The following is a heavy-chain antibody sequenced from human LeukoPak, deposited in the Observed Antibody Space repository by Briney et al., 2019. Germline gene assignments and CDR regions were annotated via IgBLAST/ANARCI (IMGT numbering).Heavy chain of an antibody. CDR2: ISSSSSYI. CDR1: GFTFSSYS. CDR3: TRAITMVRGVIDY. D-gene: IGHD3-10*01. V-gene: IGHV3-21*01. Sequence: PGGSLRLSCAASGFTFSSYSMNWVRQAPGKGLEWVSSISSSSSYIYYADSVKGRFTISRDNAKNSLYLQMNSLRAEDTAVYYCTRAITMVRGVIDYWGQGTLVTVSS. J-gene: IGHJ4*02.